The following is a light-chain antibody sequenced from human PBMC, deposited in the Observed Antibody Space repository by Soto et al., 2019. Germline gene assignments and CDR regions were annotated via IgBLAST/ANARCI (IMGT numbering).Light chain of an antibody. J-gene: IGKJ4*01. CDR2: GAS. V-gene: IGKV3D-15*02. CDR3: QQSGSSPLT. CDR1: QSVSNN. Sequence: EIVMTQSPATLPVSPGERATLSCRASQSVSNNLAWYQQKPGQAPRLLIYGASTRATGIPARFSGSGSGTEFTLTISRLEPEDFAVYYCQQSGSSPLTFGGGTKVEIK.